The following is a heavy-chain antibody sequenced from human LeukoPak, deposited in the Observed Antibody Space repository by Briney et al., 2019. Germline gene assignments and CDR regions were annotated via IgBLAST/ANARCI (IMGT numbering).Heavy chain of an antibody. CDR2: IKQDGSEK. Sequence: GGSLRLSCAASGFTFSSHWMSWVRQAPGKGLEWVANIKQDGSEKYYVDSVKGRFTISRDNAKNSLYLQMNSLRPEDTAVYYCARDPATTVTTYAYWGQGTLVTVSS. J-gene: IGHJ4*02. CDR1: GFTFSSHW. V-gene: IGHV3-7*01. D-gene: IGHD4-17*01. CDR3: ARDPATTVTTYAY.